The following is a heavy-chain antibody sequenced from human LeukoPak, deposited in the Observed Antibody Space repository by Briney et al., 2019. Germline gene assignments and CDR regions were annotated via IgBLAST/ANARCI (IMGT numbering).Heavy chain of an antibody. CDR3: AREIPEGFYGSGSDF. J-gene: IGHJ4*02. V-gene: IGHV3-7*01. Sequence: GGSLRLSCAASGFTFSSYWMTWVRQARGKGLEWVANINQDGGEKSYVDSVKGRFTISRDNAKSSLFLQLNSLRVDDTAVYYCAREIPEGFYGSGSDFWGQGTLVTVAS. CDR2: INQDGGEK. D-gene: IGHD3-10*01. CDR1: GFTFSSYW.